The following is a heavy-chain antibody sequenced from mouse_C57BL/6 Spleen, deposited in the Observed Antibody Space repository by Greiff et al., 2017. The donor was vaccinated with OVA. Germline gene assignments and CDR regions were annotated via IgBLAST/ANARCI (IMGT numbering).Heavy chain of an antibody. J-gene: IGHJ1*03. Sequence: VQLQQSGAELVMPGASVKLSCKASGYTFTSYWMHWVKQRPGQGLEWIGEIDPSDSYTNYNQKFKGKSTLTVDKSSSTAYMQLSSLTSEDSAVYYCAHSIGYFDVWGTGTTVTVSS. CDR1: GYTFTSYW. CDR2: IDPSDSYT. CDR3: AHSIGYFDV. V-gene: IGHV1-69*01.